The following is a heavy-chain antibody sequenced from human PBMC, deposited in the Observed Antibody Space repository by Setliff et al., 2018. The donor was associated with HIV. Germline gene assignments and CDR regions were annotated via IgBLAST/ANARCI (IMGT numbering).Heavy chain of an antibody. CDR2: IHHGGGT. J-gene: IGHJ4*02. D-gene: IGHD1-1*01. CDR1: GGSFGDQF. CDR3: SNWSXXXNADS. V-gene: IGHV4-34*01. Sequence: SETLSLTCAVYGGSFGDQFWNWIRQSPGKGLEWIGEIHHGGGTKYNPSLRSRVTVSLDMSKNQCSLKLNSLTAADTAVYYCSNWSXXXNADSWGQGTLVTVSS.